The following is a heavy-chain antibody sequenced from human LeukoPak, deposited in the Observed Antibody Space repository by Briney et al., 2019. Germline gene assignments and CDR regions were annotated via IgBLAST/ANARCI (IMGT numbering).Heavy chain of an antibody. V-gene: IGHV4-39*01. CDR2: IYYSGST. Sequence: SETLSLTCTVSGGSISSSSYYWGWIRQPPGKGLEWIGSIYYSGSTYYNPSLKSRVTISVDTSKNQFSLKLSSVTAADTAVYYCARHRGRGVDFYYFDYWGQGTLVTVSS. CDR3: ARHRGRGVDFYYFDY. CDR1: GGSISSSSYY. J-gene: IGHJ4*02. D-gene: IGHD3-3*01.